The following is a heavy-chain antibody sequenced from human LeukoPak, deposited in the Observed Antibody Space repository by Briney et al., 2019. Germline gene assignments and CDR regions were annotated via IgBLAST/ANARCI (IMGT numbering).Heavy chain of an antibody. CDR1: GFTFSSYA. Sequence: GGSLRLSCAASGFTFSSYAMHWVRQAPGKGLEWVAVISYDGSNKYYADSVKGRFTISRDNSKNTLYLQMNSLRAEDTAVYYCAREGNSGAFDIWGQGTMVTVSP. J-gene: IGHJ3*02. CDR2: ISYDGSNK. D-gene: IGHD4-23*01. CDR3: AREGNSGAFDI. V-gene: IGHV3-30*04.